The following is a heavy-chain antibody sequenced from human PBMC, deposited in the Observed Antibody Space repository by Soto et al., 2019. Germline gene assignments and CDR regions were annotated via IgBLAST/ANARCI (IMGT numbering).Heavy chain of an antibody. D-gene: IGHD3-22*01. J-gene: IGHJ4*02. Sequence: ETLSLTCTVSGGSSISYYWSWIRQPPGKGLEWIGYIYYSGSTNYNPSLKSRVTISVDTSKNQFSLKLSSVTAADTAVYYCARVSFDYYYDSSGYYLQTWGQGALVTVSS. CDR1: GGSSISYY. CDR3: ARVSFDYYYDSSGYYLQT. CDR2: IYYSGST. V-gene: IGHV4-59*01.